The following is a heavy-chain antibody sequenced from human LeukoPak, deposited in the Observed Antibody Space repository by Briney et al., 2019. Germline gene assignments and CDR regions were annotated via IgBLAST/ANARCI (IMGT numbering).Heavy chain of an antibody. J-gene: IGHJ4*02. V-gene: IGHV3-23*01. Sequence: GGSLRLSCAASGFTFSSYGMSWVRQAPGKGLEWVSAISGSGGSTYYADSVKGRFTISRDNAKNSLYLQMNSLRAEDTAVYYCARVEDYDILTGFDYWGQGTLVTVSS. D-gene: IGHD3-9*01. CDR1: GFTFSSYG. CDR3: ARVEDYDILTGFDY. CDR2: ISGSGGST.